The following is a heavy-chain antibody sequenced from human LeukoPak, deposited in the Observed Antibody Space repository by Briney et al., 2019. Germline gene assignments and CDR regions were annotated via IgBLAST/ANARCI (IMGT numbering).Heavy chain of an antibody. D-gene: IGHD3-22*01. V-gene: IGHV1-69*04. J-gene: IGHJ4*02. CDR2: IIPIFGIA. Sequence: SVKVSCKASGGTFRSYAISWVRQAPGQGLEWMGRIIPIFGIANYAQKFQGRVTITADKSTSTAYMELSSLRSEDTAVYYCARAPMYYYDSSGYTFDYWGQGTLVTVSS. CDR3: ARAPMYYYDSSGYTFDY. CDR1: GGTFRSYA.